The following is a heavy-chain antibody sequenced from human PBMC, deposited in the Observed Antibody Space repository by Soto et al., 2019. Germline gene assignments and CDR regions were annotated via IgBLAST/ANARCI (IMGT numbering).Heavy chain of an antibody. CDR3: AREGGFQGATGP. CDR2: IYYSGST. CDR1: GGSISSYY. Sequence: SETLSLTCTVSGGSISSYYWSWIRQPPGKGLEWIGYIYYSGSTNYNPSLKSRVTISVDTSKNQFSLKLSSVTAADTAVYYCAREGGFQGATGPWGQGTLVTVSS. D-gene: IGHD1-26*01. V-gene: IGHV4-59*01. J-gene: IGHJ5*02.